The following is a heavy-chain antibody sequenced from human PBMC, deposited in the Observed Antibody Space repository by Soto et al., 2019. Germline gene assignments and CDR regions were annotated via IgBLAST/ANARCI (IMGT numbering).Heavy chain of an antibody. CDR1: GGSISSYY. V-gene: IGHV4-59*12. J-gene: IGHJ4*02. CDR2: IYYSGST. D-gene: IGHD7-27*01. Sequence: SETLSLTCTVSGGSISSYYWSWIRQPPGKGLEWIGYIYYSGSTNYNPSLKSRVTISVDTSKTQFSLKLSSVSAADTAVYYCARGPSGDKVDYWGQGTLVTVSS. CDR3: ARGPSGDKVDY.